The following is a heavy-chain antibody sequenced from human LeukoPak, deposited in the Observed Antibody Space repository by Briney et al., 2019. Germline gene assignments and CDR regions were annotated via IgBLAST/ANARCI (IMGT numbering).Heavy chain of an antibody. V-gene: IGHV3-7*01. CDR3: ARVQGSSGPGIFEY. J-gene: IGHJ4*02. CDR2: IKQDGSEK. D-gene: IGHD6-19*01. CDR1: GFTFSNYW. Sequence: GGSLRLSCAASGFTFSNYWTSWVRQAPGKGLEWVANIKQDGSEKFYVDSVKGRFTISRDNAKKSLYLQMNSLRVEDTAVYYCARVQGSSGPGIFEYWGQGTLVTVSS.